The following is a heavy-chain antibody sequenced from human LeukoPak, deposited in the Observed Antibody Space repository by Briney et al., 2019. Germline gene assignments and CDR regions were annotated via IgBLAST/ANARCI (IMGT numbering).Heavy chain of an antibody. CDR1: GYTFTGYY. CDR3: ARDISYYYDPTYYHGVGWFDP. V-gene: IGHV1-2*02. CDR2: INPNSGGT. J-gene: IGHJ5*02. D-gene: IGHD3-22*01. Sequence: GASVKVSCKASGYTFTGYYLHWVRQAPGQGLEWMGWINPNSGGTNYAQKFQGRVTMTRDTSISTAYMELSRLRSDDTAVYYCARDISYYYDPTYYHGVGWFDPWGQGTLVTVSS.